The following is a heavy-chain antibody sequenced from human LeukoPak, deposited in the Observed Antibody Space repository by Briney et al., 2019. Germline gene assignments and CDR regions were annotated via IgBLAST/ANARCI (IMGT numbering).Heavy chain of an antibody. Sequence: ASVKVSCKASGYTFTRYGISWVRQAPGQGLEWMGWINPNSGGTNYAQKFQGRVTMTRDTSISTAYMELSRLRSDDTAVYYCARDQEDGDYLYYFDYWGQGTLVTVSS. CDR2: INPNSGGT. J-gene: IGHJ4*02. D-gene: IGHD4-17*01. CDR1: GYTFTRYG. CDR3: ARDQEDGDYLYYFDY. V-gene: IGHV1-2*02.